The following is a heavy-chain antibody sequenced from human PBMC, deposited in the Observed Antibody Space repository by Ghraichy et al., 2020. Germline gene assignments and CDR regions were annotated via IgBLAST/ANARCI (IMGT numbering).Heavy chain of an antibody. J-gene: IGHJ6*02. CDR3: ARDVNYYYGMDV. Sequence: GGSLRLSCAASGFTFSSYSMNCVRQAPGKGLEWVSYISSSSSTIYYADSVKGRFTISRDNAKNSLYLQMNSLRDEDTAAYYCARDVNYYYGMDVWGQGTTVTVSS. V-gene: IGHV3-48*02. CDR1: GFTFSSYS. CDR2: ISSSSSTI.